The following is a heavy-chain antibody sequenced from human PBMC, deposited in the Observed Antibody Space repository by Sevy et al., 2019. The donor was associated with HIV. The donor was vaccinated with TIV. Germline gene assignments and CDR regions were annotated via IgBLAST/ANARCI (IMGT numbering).Heavy chain of an antibody. Sequence: GGSLRLSCTASGFTFVEYALSWFRQAPGKGLEWVGFIRSKTYGGATEFAASVNGRFTISRDDSKSIAYLQMNSLKTEDTAHYYCGRGQYYDSSGYTDFWGQGTLVTVSS. CDR2: IRSKTYGGAT. D-gene: IGHD3-22*01. CDR3: GRGQYYDSSGYTDF. CDR1: GFTFVEYA. J-gene: IGHJ4*02. V-gene: IGHV3-49*03.